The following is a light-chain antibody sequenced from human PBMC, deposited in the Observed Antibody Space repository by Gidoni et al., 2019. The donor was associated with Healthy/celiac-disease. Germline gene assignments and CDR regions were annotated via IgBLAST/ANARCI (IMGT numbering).Light chain of an antibody. Sequence: EIVLTQSPATLSLSPGERATLSCRASQSVSSYLAWYQQKPGQAPRLLIYDASNRATGIPARFSGSGSGTDCTLTISSLEPEDFAVYYCQQRSKCPPLYTFGQXTKLEIK. CDR1: QSVSSY. CDR2: DAS. CDR3: QQRSKCPPLYT. V-gene: IGKV3-11*01. J-gene: IGKJ2*01.